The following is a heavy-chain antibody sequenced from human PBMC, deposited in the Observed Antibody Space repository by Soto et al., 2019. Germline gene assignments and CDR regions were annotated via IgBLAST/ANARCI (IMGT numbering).Heavy chain of an antibody. J-gene: IGHJ6*02. CDR2: IYYSGST. Sequence: SETLSLTCTVSGGSISSYYWSWIRQPPGKGLEWIGYIYYSGSTNYNPSLKSRVTISVDTSKNQFSLKLSSVTAADTAVYYCARSIAAAGTGGMDVWGQGTTVTVSS. D-gene: IGHD6-13*01. V-gene: IGHV4-59*01. CDR1: GGSISSYY. CDR3: ARSIAAAGTGGMDV.